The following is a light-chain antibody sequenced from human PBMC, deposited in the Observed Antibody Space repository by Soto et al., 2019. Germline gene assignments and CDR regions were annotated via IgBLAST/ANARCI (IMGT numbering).Light chain of an antibody. V-gene: IGKV3D-20*02. J-gene: IGKJ4*01. CDR3: QQRSKWPVT. Sequence: EIVLTQSPGTLSLSPGERATLSCRASQSVSSSYLAWYQQKPGQAPRLLIYGASSRATGIPARFSGSGSGTDFTLTISSLEAEDFALYYCQQRSKWPVTFGGGTKVDIK. CDR2: GAS. CDR1: QSVSSSY.